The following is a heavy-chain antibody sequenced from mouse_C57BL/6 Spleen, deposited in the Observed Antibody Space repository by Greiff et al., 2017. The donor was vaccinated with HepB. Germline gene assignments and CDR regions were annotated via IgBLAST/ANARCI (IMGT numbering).Heavy chain of an antibody. CDR1: GYTFTDYN. D-gene: IGHD3-3*01. J-gene: IGHJ1*03. Sequence: EVQLQQSGPELVKPGASVKIPCKASGYTFTDYNMDWVKQSHGKSLEWIGDINPNNGGTIYNQKFKGKATLTVDKSSNTAYMELRSLTSEDTAVYYCARWGDEVYFDVWGTGTTVTVSS. V-gene: IGHV1-18*01. CDR3: ARWGDEVYFDV. CDR2: INPNNGGT.